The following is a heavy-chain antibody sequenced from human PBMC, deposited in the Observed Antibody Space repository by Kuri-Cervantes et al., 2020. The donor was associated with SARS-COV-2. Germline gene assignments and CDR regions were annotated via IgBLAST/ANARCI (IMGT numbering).Heavy chain of an antibody. D-gene: IGHD6-13*01. J-gene: IGHJ6*02. V-gene: IGHV1-69*13. CDR1: GGTLSSYA. Sequence: SVKVSCKASGGTLSSYAISWVRQAPGQGLEWMGRIIPIFGTANYAQKFQGRVTITADESTSTAYMELSSLGSEDTAVYYCASPGIAAANYYYYGIDVWGQGTTVTVSS. CDR3: ASPGIAAANYYYYGIDV. CDR2: IIPIFGTA.